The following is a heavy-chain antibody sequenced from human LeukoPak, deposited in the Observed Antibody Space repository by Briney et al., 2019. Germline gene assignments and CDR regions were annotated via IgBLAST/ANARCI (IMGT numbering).Heavy chain of an antibody. CDR1: GYSFTSYW. CDR2: IYPGDSDT. CDR3: ARSHYDYVWGSYRTYYFDY. Sequence: GESLKISCKGSGYSFTSYWIGWARQMPGKGLEWRGIIYPGDSDTRYSPSFQGQVTISADKSISTAYLQWSSLKASDTAMYYCARSHYDYVWGSYRTYYFDYWGQGTLVTVSS. D-gene: IGHD3-16*02. V-gene: IGHV5-51*01. J-gene: IGHJ4*02.